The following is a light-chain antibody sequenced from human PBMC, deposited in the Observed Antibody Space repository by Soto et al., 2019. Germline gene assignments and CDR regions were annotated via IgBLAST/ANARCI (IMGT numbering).Light chain of an antibody. CDR1: QSVDIN. J-gene: IGKJ1*01. V-gene: IGKV3D-7*01. Sequence: VLTQSTGTLSLSPGERVSLSCRASQSVDINLAWYQQKPGQAPRLLINGTSTSATGIPVRFSGSGSGTDFTLTISSLQPEDFVVYFCHQDFNLPWTFGQGTKVDIK. CDR2: GTS. CDR3: HQDFNLPWT.